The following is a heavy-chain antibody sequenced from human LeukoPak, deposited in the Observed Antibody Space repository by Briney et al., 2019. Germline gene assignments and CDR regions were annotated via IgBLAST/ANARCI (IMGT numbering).Heavy chain of an antibody. D-gene: IGHD1-26*01. J-gene: IGHJ4*02. V-gene: IGHV1-69*01. CDR2: IIPIFGTA. CDR3: ARELRELAPLGY. Sequence: SVKVSCKASGGTFSSYAISWVRQAPGQGLEWMGGIIPIFGTANYAQKFQGRVMITADESTSTAYMELSSLRSEGTAVYYCARELRELAPLGYWGQGTLVTVSS. CDR1: GGTFSSYA.